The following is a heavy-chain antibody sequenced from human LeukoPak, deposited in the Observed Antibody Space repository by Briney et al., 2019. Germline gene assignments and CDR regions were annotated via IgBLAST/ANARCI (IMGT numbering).Heavy chain of an antibody. CDR3: ARIARLRFLEWLPYYFDY. J-gene: IGHJ4*02. CDR2: INHSGST. V-gene: IGHV4-34*01. Sequence: PSETLSLTCAVYGGSFGGYYWSWIRQPPGKGLEWIGEINHSGSTNYNPSLKSRVTISVDTSKNQFSLKLSSVTAADTAVYYCARIARLRFLEWLPYYFDYWGQGTLVTVSS. CDR1: GGSFGGYY. D-gene: IGHD3-3*01.